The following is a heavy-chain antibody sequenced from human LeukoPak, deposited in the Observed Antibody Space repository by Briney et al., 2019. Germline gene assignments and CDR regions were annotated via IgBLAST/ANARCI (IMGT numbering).Heavy chain of an antibody. J-gene: IGHJ4*02. D-gene: IGHD2-2*01. Sequence: GESLKISCKGSGYSFTSYWIGWVRQMPGKGLEWMGIIFPGDSDTRYTPSFQGQVIISADKSTGTVYLQWTSLKASDTAIYYCARLECSSTTCPFAYWGQGTLVTVSS. CDR1: GYSFTSYW. CDR2: IFPGDSDT. CDR3: ARLECSSTTCPFAY. V-gene: IGHV5-51*01.